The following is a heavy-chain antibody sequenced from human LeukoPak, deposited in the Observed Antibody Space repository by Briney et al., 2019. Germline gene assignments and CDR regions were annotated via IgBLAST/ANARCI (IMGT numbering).Heavy chain of an antibody. CDR2: MNTNSGNT. V-gene: IGHV1-8*01. CDR1: AYTFTNYD. D-gene: IGHD1-1*01. CDR3: ARGRRPGNWFDP. Sequence: ASVTVSFKASAYTFTNYDINWVRQAAGQGLEWMGWMNTNSGNTGYAQKFQGRVTMTRNTSVSTAYMELSSLKSEDTAVYYCARGRRPGNWFDPWGQGTLVTVSS. J-gene: IGHJ5*02.